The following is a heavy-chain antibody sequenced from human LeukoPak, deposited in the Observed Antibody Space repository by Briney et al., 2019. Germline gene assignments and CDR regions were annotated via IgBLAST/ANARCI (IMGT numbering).Heavy chain of an antibody. D-gene: IGHD3-3*02. CDR2: IYYSGST. CDR1: GGSISSTSYY. V-gene: IGHV4-39*01. Sequence: SETLSLTCTVCGGSISSTSYYWGWIRQPPGKGLEWIGSIYYSGSTYYNPSLKGRVTISVDTSRNQFSLKLSSVTAADTAVYYCARLSSPIYYFDYWGQGTLVTVSS. J-gene: IGHJ4*02. CDR3: ARLSSPIYYFDY.